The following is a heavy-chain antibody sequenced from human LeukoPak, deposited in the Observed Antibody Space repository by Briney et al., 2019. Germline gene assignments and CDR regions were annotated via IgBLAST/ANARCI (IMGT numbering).Heavy chain of an antibody. Sequence: GSLSLPCAASGFTFSSYWMHWVRQAPGKGPVWVARTNRDGSSTAYADSVKGRFTISKDNAKNTLYLLMNSLRAEDTAVYYCARDSVEWYIFDYWGQGTLVTVSS. CDR1: GFTFSSYW. V-gene: IGHV3-74*01. CDR2: TNRDGSST. D-gene: IGHD3-3*01. CDR3: ARDSVEWYIFDY. J-gene: IGHJ4*02.